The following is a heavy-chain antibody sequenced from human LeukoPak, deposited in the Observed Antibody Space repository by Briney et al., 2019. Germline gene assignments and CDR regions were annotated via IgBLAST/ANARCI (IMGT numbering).Heavy chain of an antibody. V-gene: IGHV1-8*03. J-gene: IGHJ1*01. CDR2: MNSNSGNT. CDR3: ARGGPYSSSSVYFQH. Sequence: ASVKVSCTASGYTFTSYDINWVRQATGQGLEWMGWMNSNSGNTGYAQKFQGRVTITRNTSISTAYMELSSLRSEDTAVYYCARGGPYSSSSVYFQHWGQGTLVTVSS. CDR1: GYTFTSYD. D-gene: IGHD6-6*01.